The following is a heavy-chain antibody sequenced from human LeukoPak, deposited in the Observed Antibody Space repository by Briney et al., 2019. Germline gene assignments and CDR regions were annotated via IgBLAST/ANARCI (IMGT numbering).Heavy chain of an antibody. J-gene: IGHJ4*02. D-gene: IGHD2-2*01. CDR1: GYNFATYW. CDR3: AGLKIVPTAVAH. CDR2: IYPGDFDT. V-gene: IGHV5-51*01. Sequence: GESLKISCKGSGYNFATYWIGWARQMPGKGLEWMGIIYPGDFDTRYSPSFQGQVTFSVDRSINTAYLHWSSLKTSDTAIYYCAGLKIVPTAVAHWGQGTLVSVSP.